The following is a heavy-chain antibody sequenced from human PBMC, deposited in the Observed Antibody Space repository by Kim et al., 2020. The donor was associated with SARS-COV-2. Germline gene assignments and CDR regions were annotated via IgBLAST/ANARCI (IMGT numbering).Heavy chain of an antibody. Sequence: GGSLRLSCAASGFTFDDYAMHWVRQAPGKGLEWVSLISGDGGSTYYADSVKGRFTISRDNSKNSLYLQMNSLRTEDTALYYCAKDMGGYNGAWEYYYYYYGMDVWGQGTTVTVSS. CDR1: GFTFDDYA. J-gene: IGHJ6*02. V-gene: IGHV3-43*02. D-gene: IGHD5-12*01. CDR3: AKDMGGYNGAWEYYYYYYGMDV. CDR2: ISGDGGST.